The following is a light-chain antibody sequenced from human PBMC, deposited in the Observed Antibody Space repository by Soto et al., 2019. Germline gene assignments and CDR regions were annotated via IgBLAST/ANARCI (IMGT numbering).Light chain of an antibody. V-gene: IGKV1-5*03. J-gene: IGKJ1*01. CDR1: QGISSY. CDR2: KAS. CDR3: QQYNSYWT. Sequence: EIQMTQSPSSLSASVGDRVTITCRASQGISSYLAWYQQKPGKAPKLLIYKASSLESGVPSRFSGSGSGTEFTLTISSLQPDDFATYYCQQYNSYWTFGRGTKVDIK.